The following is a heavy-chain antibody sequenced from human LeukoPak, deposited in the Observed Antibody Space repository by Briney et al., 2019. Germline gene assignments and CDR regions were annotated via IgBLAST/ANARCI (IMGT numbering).Heavy chain of an antibody. D-gene: IGHD1-26*01. CDR3: AREVFGATMIDY. V-gene: IGHV1-2*02. Sequence: ASVKVSCKTSGYTFTGYYMHWVRQAPGQGLEWMGWITPNSGGINYAQKFQGRVTMTRDTAISTAYMELSRLRSDDTAVYYCAREVFGATMIDYWGQGTLVTVSS. J-gene: IGHJ4*02. CDR1: GYTFTGYY. CDR2: ITPNSGGI.